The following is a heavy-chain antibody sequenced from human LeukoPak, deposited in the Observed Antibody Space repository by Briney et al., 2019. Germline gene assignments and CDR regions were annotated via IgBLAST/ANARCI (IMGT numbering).Heavy chain of an antibody. CDR3: ARDRYGRIAAAVD. V-gene: IGHV1-2*02. J-gene: IGHJ4*02. Sequence: ASVKVSCKASGYTFAGFYIHWVRQAPGQGLEWVGWVDPISGVSNYAQKLQGRVTMTTDTSTSTAYMELRSLRSDDTAVYYCARDRYGRIAAAVDWGQGTLVTVSS. D-gene: IGHD6-13*01. CDR2: VDPISGVS. CDR1: GYTFAGFY.